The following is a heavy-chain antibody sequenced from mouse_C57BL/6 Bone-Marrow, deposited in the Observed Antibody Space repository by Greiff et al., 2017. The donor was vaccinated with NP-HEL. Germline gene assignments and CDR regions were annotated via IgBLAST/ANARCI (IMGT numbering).Heavy chain of an antibody. Sequence: VQLQQSGPGLVAPSQSLSITCTVSGFSLTSYAISWVRQPPGKGLEWLGVIWTGGGTNYNSALKSRLSISKDNSKSQVFLKMNSLQTDDTARYYCARDYYYGSSPYWYFDVWGTGTTVTVSS. CDR2: IWTGGGT. J-gene: IGHJ1*03. CDR1: GFSLTSYA. V-gene: IGHV2-9-1*01. CDR3: ARDYYYGSSPYWYFDV. D-gene: IGHD1-1*01.